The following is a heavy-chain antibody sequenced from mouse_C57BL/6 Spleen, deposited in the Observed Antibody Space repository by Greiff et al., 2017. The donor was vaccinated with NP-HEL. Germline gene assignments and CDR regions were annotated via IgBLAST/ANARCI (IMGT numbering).Heavy chain of an antibody. CDR1: GFTFSSYT. CDR2: ISGGGGNT. CDR3: ARQGWLLRGWYFDV. V-gene: IGHV5-9*01. D-gene: IGHD2-3*01. Sequence: EVPGVESGGGLVKPGGSLKLSCAASGFTFSSYTMSWVRQTPEKRLEWVATISGGGGNTYYPDSVKGRFTISRDNAKNTLYLQMSSLRSEDTALYYCARQGWLLRGWYFDVWGTGTTVTVSS. J-gene: IGHJ1*03.